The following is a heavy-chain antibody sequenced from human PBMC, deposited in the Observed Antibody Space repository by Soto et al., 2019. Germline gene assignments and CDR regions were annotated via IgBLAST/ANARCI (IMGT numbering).Heavy chain of an antibody. CDR2: IDPVDSYA. V-gene: IGHV5-10-1*01. D-gene: IGHD6-13*01. J-gene: IGHJ5*02. CDR1: GFIFTNYW. Sequence: GESLKISCKGSGFIFTNYWMSWARQMPGQGLEWMGNIDPVDSYANYSPSFQGHVTFSVDTSISTAYLQWSSLKASDNAMYFCARIESIARNWFDPWGQGTLVTVSS. CDR3: ARIESIARNWFDP.